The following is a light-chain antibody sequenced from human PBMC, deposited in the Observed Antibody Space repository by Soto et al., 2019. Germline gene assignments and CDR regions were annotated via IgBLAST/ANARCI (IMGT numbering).Light chain of an antibody. CDR2: EAS. CDR1: QSISSW. Sequence: DLQPTHSPSPPSASVGDRVTNTFRASQSISSWLAWYQQRPGKAPKLLIYEASIFESGVPSRFSGSGSGTQFTLTISSLQPDDFATYYCQQYNSYPWTFSQGTKVDIK. CDR3: QQYNSYPWT. V-gene: IGKV1-5*03. J-gene: IGKJ1*01.